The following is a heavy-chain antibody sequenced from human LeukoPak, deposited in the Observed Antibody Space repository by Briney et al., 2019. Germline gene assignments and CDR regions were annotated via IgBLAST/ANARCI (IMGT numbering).Heavy chain of an antibody. D-gene: IGHD3-22*01. J-gene: IGHJ4*02. CDR2: IKHDGGEK. CDR3: ARDKYFDSTTYYPRFDY. Sequence: GGSLRLSCAASGFTFSSYWMSWVRQAPGKGLEWVANIKHDGGEKYYVDSVKGRFTISRDNAKTSLYLQMTSLRAEDTAVYYCARDKYFDSTTYYPRFDYWGQGILVTVSS. CDR1: GFTFSSYW. V-gene: IGHV3-7*04.